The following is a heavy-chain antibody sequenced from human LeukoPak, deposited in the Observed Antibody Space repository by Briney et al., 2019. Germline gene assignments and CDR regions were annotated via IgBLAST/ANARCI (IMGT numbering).Heavy chain of an antibody. CDR3: ARERAGVGSYYEGVVHY. CDR2: IYYSGST. J-gene: IGHJ4*02. V-gene: IGHV4-39*07. CDR1: GGSISSSSYY. Sequence: SETLSLTCSVSGGSISSSSYYWGWIRQPPGKGLEWIGSIYYSGSTYYNPSLKSRVTISVDTSKNQFSLKLSSVTAADTAVYYCARERAGVGSYYEGVVHYWGQGTLVTVSS. D-gene: IGHD1-26*01.